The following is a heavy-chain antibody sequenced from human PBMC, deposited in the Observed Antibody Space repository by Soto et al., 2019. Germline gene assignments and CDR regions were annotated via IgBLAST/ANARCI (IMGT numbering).Heavy chain of an antibody. Sequence: EVQLLESGGDSVQPGGSVRLSCAGSGFTFINYAMNWVRQAPGKGLEWVSTISGGGDATFFADSVRGRFTFSRHNSKNTVTLQMNSLGVDDTAVYYCARKVVGSTSRPDYWYFDLWGRGTLVTVSS. J-gene: IGHJ2*01. D-gene: IGHD2-21*01. CDR1: GFTFINYA. CDR2: ISGGGDAT. V-gene: IGHV3-23*01. CDR3: ARKVVGSTSRPDYWYFDL.